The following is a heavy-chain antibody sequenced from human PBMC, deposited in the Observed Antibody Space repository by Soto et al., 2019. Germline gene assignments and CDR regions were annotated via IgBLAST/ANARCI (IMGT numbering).Heavy chain of an antibody. D-gene: IGHD1-26*01. CDR3: ARGLAGVGAHAEYFQH. CDR2: IIPIFGTA. Sequence: QVQLVQSGAEVKKPGSSVKVSCKASGGTFSSYAISWVRQAPGQGLEWMGGIIPIFGTANYAQKFKGRVTITADESTSTAYMELSSLRSEDTAVYYCARGLAGVGAHAEYFQHWGQGTLVTVSS. CDR1: GGTFSSYA. J-gene: IGHJ1*01. V-gene: IGHV1-69*12.